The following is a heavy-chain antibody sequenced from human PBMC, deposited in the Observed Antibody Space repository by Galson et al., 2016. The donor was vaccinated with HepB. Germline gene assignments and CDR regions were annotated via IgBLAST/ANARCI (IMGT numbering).Heavy chain of an antibody. D-gene: IGHD2-15*01. Sequence: SLRLSCAASGFTFSSYSMNWVRQAPGKGLEWVSSISSSSSYIYYADSVKGRFTISRDNAKNSLYLQMNSLRAEDTAVYYCARRSCTAVACYSASYRCFDSWGQGTLVTVSS. CDR1: GFTFSSYS. CDR3: ARRSCTAVACYSASYRCFDS. CDR2: ISSSSSYI. V-gene: IGHV3-21*01. J-gene: IGHJ4*02.